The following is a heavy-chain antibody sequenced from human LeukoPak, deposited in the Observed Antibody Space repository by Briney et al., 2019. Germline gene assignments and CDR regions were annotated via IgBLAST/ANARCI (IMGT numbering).Heavy chain of an antibody. Sequence: ASVKVSCKASGGTFSSYAINWVRQATGQGLEWMGWMNPNSGNTGYAQKFQGRVTMTRNTSISTAYMELSSLRSEDTAVYYCARGINLGYYYYGMDVWGQGTTVTVSS. J-gene: IGHJ6*02. CDR1: GGTFSSYA. CDR3: ARGINLGYYYYGMDV. D-gene: IGHD3-16*01. CDR2: MNPNSGNT. V-gene: IGHV1-8*02.